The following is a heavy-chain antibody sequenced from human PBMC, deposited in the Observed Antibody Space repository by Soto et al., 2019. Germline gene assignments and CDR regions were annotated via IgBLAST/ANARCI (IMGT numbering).Heavy chain of an antibody. J-gene: IGHJ6*03. Sequence: SETLSLTCAVYGGSFSGYYWSWIRQPPGKGLEWIGEINHSGSTNYNPSLKSRVTISVDTSKNQFSLKLSSVTAADTAVYYCARGGRVVVEAATKECGYMAVGAKGPTDTAS. D-gene: IGHD2-15*01. V-gene: IGHV4-34*01. CDR2: INHSGST. CDR1: GGSFSGYY. CDR3: ARGGRVVVEAATKECGYMAV.